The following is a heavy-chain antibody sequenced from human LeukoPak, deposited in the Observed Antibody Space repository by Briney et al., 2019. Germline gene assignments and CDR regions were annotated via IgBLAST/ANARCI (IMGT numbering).Heavy chain of an antibody. CDR2: IKSRTDGGTT. CDR3: TTGREQGQAVAGSGGFDY. Sequence: PGGSLRLSCAASGFTLSSYAMSWVRQAPGKGLEWVGHIKSRTDGGTTDYAAPVKDRFTISRDDSKSAVYLQMNSLETEDTAVYYCTTGREQGQAVAGSGGFDYWGQGTLVTVSS. D-gene: IGHD6-19*01. V-gene: IGHV3-15*01. CDR1: GFTLSSYA. J-gene: IGHJ4*02.